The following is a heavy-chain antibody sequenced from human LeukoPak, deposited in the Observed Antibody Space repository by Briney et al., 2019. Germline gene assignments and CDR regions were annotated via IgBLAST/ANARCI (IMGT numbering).Heavy chain of an antibody. Sequence: ASVKVSCKASGYTFTGYYMHWVRQAPGQGLEWMGWINPNSGGTNYAQKFQGRVTMTRDTSISTAYMELSRLRSDDTAVYYCARVNSGYDPDLDYWGQGTLVTVSS. CDR2: INPNSGGT. J-gene: IGHJ4*02. V-gene: IGHV1-2*02. CDR3: ARVNSGYDPDLDY. CDR1: GYTFTGYY. D-gene: IGHD5-12*01.